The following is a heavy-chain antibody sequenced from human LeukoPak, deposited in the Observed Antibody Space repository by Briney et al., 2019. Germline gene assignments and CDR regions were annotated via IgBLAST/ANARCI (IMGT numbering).Heavy chain of an antibody. CDR2: INQDESKT. CDR1: GFTFSTSW. J-gene: IGHJ4*02. V-gene: IGHV3-7*05. D-gene: IGHD6-6*01. Sequence: GGSLRLSCAASGFTFSTSWMSWVRQAPGKGLEWVATINQDESKTYYVDSVRGRFTISRDNAKNSLYLQMNSLRADDTAVYFCAREDSSSARDYWGQGTLVTVSS. CDR3: AREDSSSARDY.